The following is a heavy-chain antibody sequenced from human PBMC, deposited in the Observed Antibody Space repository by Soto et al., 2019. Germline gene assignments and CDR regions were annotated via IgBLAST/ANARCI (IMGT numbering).Heavy chain of an antibody. D-gene: IGHD2-15*01. V-gene: IGHV4-30-2*01. CDR1: GGSIGNDDYS. CDR3: ATVIPATRYFAY. Sequence: SETLSLTCTVSGGSIGNDDYSWSWVRQPPGKGLEWIGYIYHSGTTYYNPSLTSRVTISVDGSNNQFSLKLTSMTAADTAVYYCATVIPATRYFAYWGQGILVTVYS. CDR2: IYHSGTT. J-gene: IGHJ4*02.